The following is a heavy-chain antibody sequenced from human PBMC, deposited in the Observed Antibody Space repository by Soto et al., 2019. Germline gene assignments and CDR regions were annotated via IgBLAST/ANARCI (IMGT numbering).Heavy chain of an antibody. J-gene: IGHJ6*02. Sequence: PGGSLRLSCAASGFTFSSYWMSWVRQAPGKGLEWVANIKQDGSEKYYVDSVKGRFTISRDNAKNSLYLQMNSLRAEDTAVYYCAREETAWPLAYGLDVWGQGTTVTVSS. V-gene: IGHV3-7*03. CDR3: AREETAWPLAYGLDV. D-gene: IGHD2-21*02. CDR1: GFTFSSYW. CDR2: IKQDGSEK.